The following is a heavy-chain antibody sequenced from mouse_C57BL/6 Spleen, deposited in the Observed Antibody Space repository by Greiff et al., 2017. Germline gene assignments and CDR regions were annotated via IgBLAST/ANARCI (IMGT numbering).Heavy chain of an antibody. Sequence: EVNVVESGGGLVKPGGSLKLSCAASGFTFSDYGMHWVRQAPEKGLEWVAYISSGSSTIYYADTVKGRFTISRDNAKNTLFLQMTSLRSEDTAMYYCARPHYGSSPYYAMDYWGQGTSVTVSS. CDR3: ARPHYGSSPYYAMDY. J-gene: IGHJ4*01. CDR2: ISSGSSTI. CDR1: GFTFSDYG. D-gene: IGHD1-1*01. V-gene: IGHV5-17*01.